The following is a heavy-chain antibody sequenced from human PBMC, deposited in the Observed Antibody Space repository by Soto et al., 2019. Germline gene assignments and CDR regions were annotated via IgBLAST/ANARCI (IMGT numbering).Heavy chain of an antibody. CDR3: ARDWRYCSGGSCYSDAFDI. D-gene: IGHD2-15*01. J-gene: IGHJ3*02. V-gene: IGHV1-69*01. CDR2: IIPIFGTA. Sequence: PGQGLEWMGGIIPIFGTANYAQKFQGRVTITADESTSTAYMELSSLRSEDTAVYYCARDWRYCSGGSCYSDAFDIWGQGTMVTVSS.